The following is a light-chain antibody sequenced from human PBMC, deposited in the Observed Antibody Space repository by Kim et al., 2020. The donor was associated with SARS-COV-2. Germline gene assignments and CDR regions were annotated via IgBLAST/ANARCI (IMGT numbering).Light chain of an antibody. CDR1: SSDVGSYNL. Sequence: QSALTQPASVSGSPGQSITISCTGTSSDVGSYNLFSWYQQHPGKAPKLMIYGVSKRPSGVSNRFSGSKSGNTASLTISGLQAEDEADYYCCSYAGSSTFVFGGGTQLTVL. J-gene: IGLJ2*01. CDR2: GVS. V-gene: IGLV2-23*02. CDR3: CSYAGSSTFV.